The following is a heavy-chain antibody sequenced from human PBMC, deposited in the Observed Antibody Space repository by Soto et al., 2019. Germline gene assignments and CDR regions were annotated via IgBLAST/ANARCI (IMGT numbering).Heavy chain of an antibody. D-gene: IGHD3-22*01. V-gene: IGHV3-23*01. CDR3: AKVFYYYDSSGYYYFDY. J-gene: IGHJ4*02. Sequence: GSLRLSCAASGCTFSSYAVSWVRQAPGKGPEWISSISGSGSTIYYADSVKGRFTISRDNSKNTLYLQMSSLRAEDTAVYYCAKVFYYYDSSGYYYFDYWGQGTLVTVSS. CDR1: GCTFSSYA. CDR2: ISGSGSTI.